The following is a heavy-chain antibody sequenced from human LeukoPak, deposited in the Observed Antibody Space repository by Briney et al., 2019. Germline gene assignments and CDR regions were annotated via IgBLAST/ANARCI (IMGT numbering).Heavy chain of an antibody. Sequence: GGSLRLSCAASGFTFSSYWMSWVRRAPGKGLEWVAIISYDETNKYYTDSVKGRFTISRDNSKNTLFLQMTSLKTEDTAVYYCAKHPGDFTGIVNYYYMDLWGKGTTVTVSS. D-gene: IGHD1-26*01. V-gene: IGHV3-30*18. CDR2: ISYDETNK. CDR3: AKHPGDFTGIVNYYYMDL. J-gene: IGHJ6*03. CDR1: GFTFSSYW.